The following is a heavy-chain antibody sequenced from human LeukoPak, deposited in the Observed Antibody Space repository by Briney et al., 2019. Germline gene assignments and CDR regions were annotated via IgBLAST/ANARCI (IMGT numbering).Heavy chain of an antibody. CDR2: IRGDENEI. D-gene: IGHD3-10*01. Sequence: GVSLRLSCEASGFTFSSHWMHWVRQVPGKGLVWVARIRGDENEIDYADSVKGRFTISRDNAKNTLYLQMNSLRVEDTAVYFCARGHVPGSTRHWDFWGQGTLVTVSS. CDR1: GFTFSSHW. V-gene: IGHV3-74*01. CDR3: ARGHVPGSTRHWDF. J-gene: IGHJ4*02.